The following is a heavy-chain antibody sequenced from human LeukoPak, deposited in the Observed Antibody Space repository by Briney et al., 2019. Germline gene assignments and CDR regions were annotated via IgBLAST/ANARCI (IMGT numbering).Heavy chain of an antibody. CDR2: ISGGGSTT. V-gene: IGHV3-23*01. J-gene: IGHJ4*02. CDR3: AKGLIRGELDY. D-gene: IGHD3-10*01. Sequence: GGSLRLSCAASGFTFSSYAMNWVRQAPGKGLEWVAVISGGGSTTIYADSVKGRFTISRDDSKKTLYLQMNSLRAEDTAVYYCAKGLIRGELDYWGQGTLVTVSS. CDR1: GFTFSSYA.